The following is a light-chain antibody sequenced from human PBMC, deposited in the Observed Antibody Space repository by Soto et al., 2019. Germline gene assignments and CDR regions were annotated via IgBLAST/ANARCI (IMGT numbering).Light chain of an antibody. CDR2: WAS. V-gene: IGKV4-1*01. CDR3: QQYYSTPYT. J-gene: IGKJ2*01. CDR1: QSVLYSSNNKNY. Sequence: DIVMTQSPDSLAVSLGERATINCKSSQSVLYSSNNKNYLAWYQQKPGQPPTLLIYWASTRESGVPDRFSGSGSGTDFTLTISSLQAEDVAVYYCQQYYSTPYTFGQGTKLVIK.